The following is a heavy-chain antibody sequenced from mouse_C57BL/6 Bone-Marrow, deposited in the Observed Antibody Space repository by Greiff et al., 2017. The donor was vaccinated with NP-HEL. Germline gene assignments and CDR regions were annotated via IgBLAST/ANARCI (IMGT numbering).Heavy chain of an antibody. Sequence: DVQLVESGGDLVKPGGSLKLSCAASGFTFSSYGMSWVRQTPDKRLEWVATISSGGSYTYYPDSVKGRFTISRDNAKNTLYLQMSSLKSEDTAMYYCARRRDYYGTDAMDYWGQGTSVTVSS. CDR3: ARRRDYYGTDAMDY. V-gene: IGHV5-6*02. J-gene: IGHJ4*01. CDR2: ISSGGSYT. D-gene: IGHD1-1*01. CDR1: GFTFSSYG.